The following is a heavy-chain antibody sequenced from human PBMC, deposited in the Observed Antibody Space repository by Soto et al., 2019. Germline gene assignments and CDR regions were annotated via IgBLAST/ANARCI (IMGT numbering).Heavy chain of an antibody. Sequence: GGSLRLSCAASGFTFSNYAMHWVRQTPGKGLEWVAVIWYDGSNKYYADSVKGRFTISRDNSKNTLYLQMNSLRAEDTAVYYCASSPSSGRDYWGQGTLVTVSS. V-gene: IGHV3-33*01. CDR3: ASSPSSGRDY. D-gene: IGHD6-19*01. CDR2: IWYDGSNK. J-gene: IGHJ4*02. CDR1: GFTFSNYA.